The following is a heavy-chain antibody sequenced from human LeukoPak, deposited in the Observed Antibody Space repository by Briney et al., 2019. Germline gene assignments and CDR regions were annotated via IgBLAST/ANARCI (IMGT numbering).Heavy chain of an antibody. CDR2: INHSGST. CDR3: ARDRREIVATISRAFDI. D-gene: IGHD5-12*01. V-gene: IGHV4-34*01. Sequence: NPSETLSLTCAVYGGSFSGYYWSWIRQPPGKGLEWIGEINHSGSTNYNPSLKSRVTISVDTSKNQFSLKLSSVTAADTAVYYCARDRREIVATISRAFDIWGQGTMVTVSS. CDR1: GGSFSGYY. J-gene: IGHJ3*02.